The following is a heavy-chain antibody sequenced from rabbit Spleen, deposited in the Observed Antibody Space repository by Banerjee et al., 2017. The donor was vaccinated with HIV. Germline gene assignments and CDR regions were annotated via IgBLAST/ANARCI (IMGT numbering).Heavy chain of an antibody. CDR2: IDTVDGDT. V-gene: IGHV1S45*01. J-gene: IGHJ6*01. CDR1: GVSFSDKDV. CDR3: ARDTSSSFSSYGMDL. D-gene: IGHD1-1*01. Sequence: QEQLVESGGGLVKPGASLTLTCIASGVSFSDKDVMCWVRQAPGKGLEWIACIDTVDGDTDYATWPKGRFTCSKTTSTTVTLQMTRLTAADTATYFCARDTSSSFSSYGMDLWGPGTLVTVS.